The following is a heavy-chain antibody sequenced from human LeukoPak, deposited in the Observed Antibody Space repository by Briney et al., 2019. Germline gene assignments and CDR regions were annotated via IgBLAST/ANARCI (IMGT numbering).Heavy chain of an antibody. Sequence: PSETLSLTCAVYGGSFSGYYWSCIRQPPGKGLEWIGEINHSGSTNYNPSLKSRVIISVDTSKNQFSLKLSSVTAADTAVYYCARGIAVAGQGFDYWGQGTLVTVSS. CDR1: GGSFSGYY. V-gene: IGHV4-34*01. D-gene: IGHD6-13*01. J-gene: IGHJ4*02. CDR3: ARGIAVAGQGFDY. CDR2: INHSGST.